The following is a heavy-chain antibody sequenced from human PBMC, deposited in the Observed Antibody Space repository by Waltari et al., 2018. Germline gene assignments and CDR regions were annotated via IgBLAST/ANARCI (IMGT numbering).Heavy chain of an antibody. CDR3: ARDASGSPDYYYYMDV. V-gene: IGHV1-3*03. CDR1: GYTFTSYA. CDR2: INAGNGNT. D-gene: IGHD1-26*01. J-gene: IGHJ6*03. Sequence: QVQLVQSGAEVKKPGASVKVSCKASGYTFTSYAMHWVRQAPGQRLEWMGWINAGNGNTKYSQEFQGRVTITRDTSASTAYMDLSSLRSEDMAVYYCARDASGSPDYYYYMDVWGKGTTVTVSS.